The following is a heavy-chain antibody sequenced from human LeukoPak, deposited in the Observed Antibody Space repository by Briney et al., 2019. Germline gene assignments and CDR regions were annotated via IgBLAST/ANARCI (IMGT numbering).Heavy chain of an antibody. Sequence: GGSLRLSCAASGFTFSSYGMHWVRQAPGKGLEWVAVISYDGSNKYYADSVKGRFTISRDNSKNTLYLQMNSLRAEDTAVYYCAKTSGRYSGFIREDFDYWGQGTLVTVSS. D-gene: IGHD5-12*01. CDR1: GFTFSSYG. J-gene: IGHJ4*02. CDR2: ISYDGSNK. CDR3: AKTSGRYSGFIREDFDY. V-gene: IGHV3-30*18.